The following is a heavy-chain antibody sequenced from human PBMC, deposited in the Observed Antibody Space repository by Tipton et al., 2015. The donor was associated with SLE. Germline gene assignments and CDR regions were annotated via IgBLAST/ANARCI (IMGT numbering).Heavy chain of an antibody. CDR1: GYTFTTYG. V-gene: IGHV1-18*01. Sequence: QSGAEVKKPGASVKVSCKASGYTFTTYGISWVRQAPGQGLEWMGWTYNGNTNYAQKVQGRVTMTTDTSTSTAYMELRSLRSDDTAVYYCASDITIFGVVTTPGAFDIWGQGTMVTVSS. D-gene: IGHD3-3*01. CDR3: ASDITIFGVVTTPGAFDI. J-gene: IGHJ3*02. CDR2: TYNGNT.